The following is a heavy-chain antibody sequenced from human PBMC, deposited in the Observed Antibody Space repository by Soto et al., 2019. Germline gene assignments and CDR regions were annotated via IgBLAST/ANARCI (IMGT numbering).Heavy chain of an antibody. CDR2: MNPNSGNT. D-gene: IGHD3-10*01. CDR3: ARECLMVRGVLFVDYYYYGMDV. J-gene: IGHJ6*02. V-gene: IGHV1-8*01. Sequence: ASVKVSCKASGYTFTSYDINWVRQATGQGLEWMGWMNPNSGNTGYAQKFQGRVTMTRNTSISTAYMELSSLRSEDTAVYYCARECLMVRGVLFVDYYYYGMDVWGQGTTVTVSS. CDR1: GYTFTSYD.